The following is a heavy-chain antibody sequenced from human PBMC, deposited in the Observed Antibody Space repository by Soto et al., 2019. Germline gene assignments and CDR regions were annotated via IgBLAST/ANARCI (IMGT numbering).Heavy chain of an antibody. Sequence: QVQLQESGPGLVQPSGTLSLTYAVSGDSINNSHWWSWVRQTPGKGLEWIGETYHSGTTNYNPSLKTRVTISIDKSKNQFSLKMNSVTAADTAVYYCAREVNSSPARGPNWFDPWGQGTLVTVSS. CDR1: GDSINNSHW. D-gene: IGHD6-13*01. CDR3: AREVNSSPARGPNWFDP. J-gene: IGHJ5*02. CDR2: TYHSGTT. V-gene: IGHV4-4*02.